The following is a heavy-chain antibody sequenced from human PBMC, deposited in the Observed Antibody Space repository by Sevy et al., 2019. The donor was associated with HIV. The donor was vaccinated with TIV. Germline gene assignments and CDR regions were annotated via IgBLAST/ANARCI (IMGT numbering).Heavy chain of an antibody. CDR1: GGSISSDSYF. Sequence: SETLSLTCTVSGGSISSDSYFWNWIRQPAGKGLEWIGRIHASGSTIYNPSLKSRATMSVDKSKSRFSLRLTSVTAADTAVYFCARERGSNILTLGLDFWGQGSLVTVSS. CDR2: IHASGST. CDR3: ARERGSNILTLGLDF. V-gene: IGHV4-61*02. D-gene: IGHD3-9*01. J-gene: IGHJ4*02.